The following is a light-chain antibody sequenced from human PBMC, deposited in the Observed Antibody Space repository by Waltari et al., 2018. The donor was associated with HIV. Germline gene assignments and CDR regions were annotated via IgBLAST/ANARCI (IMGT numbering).Light chain of an antibody. J-gene: IGLJ3*02. CDR3: ASWDDSLGGPV. CDR2: RND. Sequence: QSVLTQPPSACGPPGHRVTIPSSGTPPNIGISYVSWYHQPPGTAPKLLFFRNDQRPSGVPGRFSASRSGTSASLAISGLRSEDEADYHCASWDDSLGGPVFGGGTKLTVL. V-gene: IGLV1-47*01. CDR1: PPNIGISY.